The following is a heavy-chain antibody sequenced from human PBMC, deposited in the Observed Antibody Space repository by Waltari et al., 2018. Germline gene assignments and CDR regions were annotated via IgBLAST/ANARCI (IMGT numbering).Heavy chain of an antibody. CDR1: GFTFSRYE. CDR2: ISYSGSTI. V-gene: IGHV3-48*03. J-gene: IGHJ4*02. Sequence: EVQLVESGGGLVQPGGSLRLSCAASGFTFSRYEMNWVRQAPGKVLEWVSYISYSGSTISYADSVKCRFTISRDNPKNSLYLQMNSLRAEDTAVYYCARGWNSGGTYSRDYWGQGTLVTVSS. D-gene: IGHD2-15*01. CDR3: ARGWNSGGTYSRDY.